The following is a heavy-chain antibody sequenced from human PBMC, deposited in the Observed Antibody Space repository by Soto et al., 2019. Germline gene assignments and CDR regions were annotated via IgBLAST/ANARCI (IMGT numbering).Heavy chain of an antibody. CDR3: SRLKITMVRGYTMGWFDP. V-gene: IGHV4-31*03. J-gene: IGHJ5*02. D-gene: IGHD3-10*01. Sequence: SETLSLTCTVSGGSISSGGYYWSWSRQHPGKGLEWIGYIYYSGSTYYNPSLKSRVTISVDTSKNQFSLKLSSVTAADTAVYYCSRLKITMVRGYTMGWFDPWGQGTLVTVSS. CDR1: GGSISSGGYY. CDR2: IYYSGST.